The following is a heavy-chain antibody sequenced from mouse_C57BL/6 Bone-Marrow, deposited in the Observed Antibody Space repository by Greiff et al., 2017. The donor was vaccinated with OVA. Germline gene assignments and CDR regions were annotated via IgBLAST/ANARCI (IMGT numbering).Heavy chain of an antibody. J-gene: IGHJ4*01. Sequence: EVKLVESGTVLARPGASVKMSCKTSGYTFTSYWMHWVKQRPGQGLEWIGAIYPGNSDTSYNQKFKGKAKLTAVTSASTAYMELSSLTNEDSAVYYCTRKITTVVATKDAMDYWGQGTSVTVSS. CDR1: GYTFTSYW. CDR3: TRKITTVVATKDAMDY. V-gene: IGHV1-5*01. D-gene: IGHD1-1*01. CDR2: IYPGNSDT.